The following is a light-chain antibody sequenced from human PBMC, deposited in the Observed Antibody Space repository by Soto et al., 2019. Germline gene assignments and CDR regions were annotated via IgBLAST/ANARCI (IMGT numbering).Light chain of an antibody. CDR1: QSISSY. J-gene: IGKJ5*01. CDR3: QQSYSNPIT. Sequence: DIQMTHSPSSLSASVVDIVTITCRASQSISSYLNWYQQKPGKAPKLLIYAASSLQSGVPSRFSGSGSGTDFTLTISSLQPEDFATYYCQQSYSNPITFGQGTLLEIK. V-gene: IGKV1-39*01. CDR2: AAS.